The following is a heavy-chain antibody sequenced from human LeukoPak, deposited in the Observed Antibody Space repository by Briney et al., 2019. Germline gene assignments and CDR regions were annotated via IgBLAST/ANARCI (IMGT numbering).Heavy chain of an antibody. J-gene: IGHJ4*02. D-gene: IGHD3-22*01. Sequence: GGSLRLSCAASGFSFSTSWMSWVRQAPGKGLEWVANTKEDGSEKHYVDSVKGRFTISRDNAKNSLYLQMNSLRAEDTAVYYCARDRPYDSYDYWGQGSLVTVSS. CDR1: GFSFSTSW. CDR2: TKEDGSEK. V-gene: IGHV3-7*01. CDR3: ARDRPYDSYDY.